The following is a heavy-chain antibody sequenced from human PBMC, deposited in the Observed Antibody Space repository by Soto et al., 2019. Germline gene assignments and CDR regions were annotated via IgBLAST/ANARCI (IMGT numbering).Heavy chain of an antibody. J-gene: IGHJ4*02. CDR1: GFTLRDYA. CDR3: AKDSSPKYYDTSGYYHGYFDC. V-gene: IGHV3-9*01. CDR2: ITWNSGTI. D-gene: IGHD3-22*01. Sequence: GGSLRLSCAASGFTLRDYAMHWVRQAPGKGLEWVSGITWNSGTIGYADSVKGRFTISRDNAKNSVYLQMNSLRTEDTAFYFCAKDSSPKYYDTSGYYHGYFDCWGQGALVTVSS.